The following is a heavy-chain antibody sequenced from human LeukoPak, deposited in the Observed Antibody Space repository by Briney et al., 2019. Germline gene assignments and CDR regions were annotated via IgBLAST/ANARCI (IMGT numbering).Heavy chain of an antibody. D-gene: IGHD2-2*01. V-gene: IGHV3-20*04. CDR3: AREYCSSTSCYNWFDP. J-gene: IGHJ5*02. Sequence: GGSLRLSCAASGFTFYDYGMSWVRHAPGKGLEWVSGINWNGGSTVYAVSVKGRFTISRDNAKNSLYLQMNSLRAEDTALYYCAREYCSSTSCYNWFDPWGQGTLVTVSS. CDR2: INWNGGST. CDR1: GFTFYDYG.